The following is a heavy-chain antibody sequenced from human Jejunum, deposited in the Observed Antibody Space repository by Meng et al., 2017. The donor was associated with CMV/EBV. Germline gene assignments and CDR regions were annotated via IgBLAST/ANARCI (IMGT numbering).Heavy chain of an antibody. CDR1: GFRVDNYW. Sequence: SGFRVDNYWMTWVRQAPEKGLEWVANIKEDGSEKNYVDSVKGRFTISRDNSNNLVHLQMSDLRAEDTSVYYCARWGGEGSTSGLDSWGQGTLVTVSS. D-gene: IGHD2/OR15-2a*01. V-gene: IGHV3-7*01. CDR3: ARWGGEGSTSGLDS. CDR2: IKEDGSEK. J-gene: IGHJ4*02.